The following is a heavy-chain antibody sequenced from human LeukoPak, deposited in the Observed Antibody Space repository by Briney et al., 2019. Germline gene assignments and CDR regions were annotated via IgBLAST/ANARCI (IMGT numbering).Heavy chain of an antibody. V-gene: IGHV3-30-3*01. Sequence: GGSLRLTCAVSGFTFSSYAMHWVRQAPGKGLEWVAVISYDGSNKYYADSVKGRFTISRDNSKNTLYLQMNSLRAEDTAVYYCARSSGYYYSDFDYWGQGTLVTVSS. CDR3: ARSSGYYYSDFDY. J-gene: IGHJ4*02. D-gene: IGHD3-22*01. CDR2: ISYDGSNK. CDR1: GFTFSSYA.